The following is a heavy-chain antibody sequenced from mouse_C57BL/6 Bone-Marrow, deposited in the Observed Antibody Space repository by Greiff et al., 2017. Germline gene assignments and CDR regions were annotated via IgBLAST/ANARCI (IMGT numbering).Heavy chain of an antibody. CDR3: ATGGPTVVATVDY. Sequence: VQLQQSGPELVKPGASVKISCKASGYTFTDYYMNWVKQSHGKSLEWIGDINPNNGGTSYNQKFKGKATLTVDKSSSTAYMELRSLTSEDAAVYYCATGGPTVVATVDYWGQGTTLTVSS. D-gene: IGHD1-1*01. CDR1: GYTFTDYY. V-gene: IGHV1-26*01. J-gene: IGHJ2*01. CDR2: INPNNGGT.